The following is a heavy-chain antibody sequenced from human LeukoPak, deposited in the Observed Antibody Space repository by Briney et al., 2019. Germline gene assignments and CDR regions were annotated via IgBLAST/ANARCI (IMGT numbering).Heavy chain of an antibody. CDR1: GGSISSGDYY. CDR3: HAAAGTGLDY. J-gene: IGHJ4*02. V-gene: IGHV4-30-4*01. D-gene: IGHD6-13*01. CDR2: IYYSEST. Sequence: SETLSLTCTVSGGSISSGDYYWSWIRQPPGKGLEWIGYIYYSESTYYNPSLKSRVTISVDTSKNQFSLKLSSVTAADTAVYYCHAAAGTGLDYWGQGTLVTVSS.